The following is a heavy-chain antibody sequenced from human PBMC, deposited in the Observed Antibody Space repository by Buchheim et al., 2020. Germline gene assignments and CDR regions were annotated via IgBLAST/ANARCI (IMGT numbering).Heavy chain of an antibody. Sequence: QVQLVESGGGVVQPGRSLRLSCAASGFTFSSYGMHWVRQAPGKGLEWVAVISYDGSNKYYADSVKGRFTISRDNSKNTLYFQVNSLRAEDTAVYFCARDDYYHWFDPWGQGTL. CDR1: GFTFSSYG. D-gene: IGHD3-10*01. V-gene: IGHV3-30*03. J-gene: IGHJ5*02. CDR3: ARDDYYHWFDP. CDR2: ISYDGSNK.